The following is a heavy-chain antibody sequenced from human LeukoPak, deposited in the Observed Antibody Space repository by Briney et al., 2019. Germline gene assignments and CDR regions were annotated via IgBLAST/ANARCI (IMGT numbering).Heavy chain of an antibody. J-gene: IGHJ4*02. V-gene: IGHV4-59*08. Sequence: SETLSLTCTVSGGSISSYYWSWIRQPPGKGLEWIGHIYYSGSTNYNPSLKSRVTISVDTSKNQFSLKLSSVTAADTAVYYCARHGRTMVRGAPYYFDYWGQGTLVTVSS. CDR1: GGSISSYY. D-gene: IGHD3-10*01. CDR2: IYYSGST. CDR3: ARHGRTMVRGAPYYFDY.